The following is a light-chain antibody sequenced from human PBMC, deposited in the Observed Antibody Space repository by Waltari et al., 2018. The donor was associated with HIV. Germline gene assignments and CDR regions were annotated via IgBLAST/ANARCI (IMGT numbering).Light chain of an antibody. Sequence: SSELTQDPAVSVALGQTVRITCQGDSLRSYYASRYQQKPGPAPVLGIYNNNNRPSGIPDGFSGSSAGTTASWTITGAGGEDEADYYCNSRESSGKHHWVFGGGTELTVL. CDR1: SLRSYY. CDR2: NNN. CDR3: NSRESSGKHHWV. V-gene: IGLV3-19*01. J-gene: IGLJ3*02.